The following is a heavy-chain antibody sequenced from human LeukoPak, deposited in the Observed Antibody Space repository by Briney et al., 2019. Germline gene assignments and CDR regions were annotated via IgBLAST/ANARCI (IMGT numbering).Heavy chain of an antibody. D-gene: IGHD3-16*01. CDR3: ARDFFGVTTNYYYGMDV. CDR1: GLPFSSYS. CDR2: ISSSSYI. V-gene: IGHV3-21*01. Sequence: GGSLRLSCAASGLPFSSYSMNWVRQAPGKGLEWVSSISSSSYIYYADSVKGRFTISRDNAKNSLYLQMNSLRAEDTAVYYCARDFFGVTTNYYYGMDVWGQGTTVTVSS. J-gene: IGHJ6*02.